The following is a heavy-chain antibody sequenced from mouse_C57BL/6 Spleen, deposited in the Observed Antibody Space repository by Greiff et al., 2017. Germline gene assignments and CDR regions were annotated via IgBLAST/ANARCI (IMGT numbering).Heavy chain of an antibody. J-gene: IGHJ1*03. CDR3: ARREGSSYWYFDV. Sequence: EVKLVESGGGLVQPGGSLKLSCAASGFTFSDYYMYWVRQTPEKRLEWVAYISNGGGSTYYPDTVKGRFTISRDNAKNTLDLQMSRLKSEDTAMYYCARREGSSYWYFDVWGTGTTVTVSS. V-gene: IGHV5-12*01. CDR1: GFTFSDYY. D-gene: IGHD1-1*01. CDR2: ISNGGGST.